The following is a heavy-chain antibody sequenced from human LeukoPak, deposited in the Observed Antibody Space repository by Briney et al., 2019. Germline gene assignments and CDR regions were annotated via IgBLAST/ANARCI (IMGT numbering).Heavy chain of an antibody. Sequence: PGGSLRLSCAASGFTLRDYWMHWVRQAPGEGLVWVSRINRDGSNTNYADTVKGRFTISRDNAKNSLYLQMNSLRAEDTAVYYCAREDGYKTSAYDYWGQGTLVTVSS. D-gene: IGHD5-24*01. J-gene: IGHJ4*02. V-gene: IGHV3-74*01. CDR2: INRDGSNT. CDR3: AREDGYKTSAYDY. CDR1: GFTLRDYW.